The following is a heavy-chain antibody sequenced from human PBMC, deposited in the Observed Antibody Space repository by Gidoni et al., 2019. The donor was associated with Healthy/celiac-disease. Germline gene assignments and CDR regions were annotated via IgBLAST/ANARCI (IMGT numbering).Heavy chain of an antibody. CDR1: GFTFSSYS. Sequence: EVQLVESGGGLVQPGGSLRLSCAAAGFTFSSYSMNWVRQAPGKGLGWVSYISSSSSTIYYADSVKGRFTISRDNAKNSLYLQMNSLRDEDTAVYYCARRDLLGVAAAGDIWGQGTMVTVSS. CDR3: ARRDLLGVAAAGDI. D-gene: IGHD6-13*01. J-gene: IGHJ3*02. V-gene: IGHV3-48*02. CDR2: ISSSSSTI.